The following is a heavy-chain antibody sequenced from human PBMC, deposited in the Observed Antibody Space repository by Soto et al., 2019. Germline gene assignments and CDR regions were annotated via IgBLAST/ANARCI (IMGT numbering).Heavy chain of an antibody. Sequence: QVQLVQSGAEVKKPGSSVKVSCKASGGTFSSYAISWVRQAPGQGLEWMGGSIPIFGTANYAQKFQGRVTITADESTSTDYMELSSLRSEDTAVYYCARGSSSGWSSPYYGMDVWGQGTTVTVSS. CDR1: GGTFSSYA. D-gene: IGHD6-19*01. J-gene: IGHJ6*02. V-gene: IGHV1-69*12. CDR3: ARGSSSGWSSPYYGMDV. CDR2: SIPIFGTA.